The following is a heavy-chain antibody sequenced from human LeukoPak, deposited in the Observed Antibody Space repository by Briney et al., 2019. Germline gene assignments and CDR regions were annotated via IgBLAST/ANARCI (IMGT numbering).Heavy chain of an antibody. J-gene: IGHJ6*02. CDR2: IYYSGST. V-gene: IGHV4-31*03. CDR1: GGSISSSSYY. CDR3: ARDRAGYGDLGYYGMDV. D-gene: IGHD4-17*01. Sequence: PSETLSLTCTVSGGSISSSSYYWGWIRQHPGKGLEWIGYIYYSGSTYYNPSLKSRVTISVDTSKNQFSLKLSSVTAADTAVYYCARDRAGYGDLGYYGMDVWGQGTTVTVSS.